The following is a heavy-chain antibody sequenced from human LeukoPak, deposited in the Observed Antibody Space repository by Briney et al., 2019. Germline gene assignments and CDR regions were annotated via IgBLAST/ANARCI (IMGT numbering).Heavy chain of an antibody. CDR1: GGSISSYS. V-gene: IGHV4-4*07. J-gene: IGHJ3*02. CDR2: IYTGGTT. D-gene: IGHD5-12*01. Sequence: SGTLSLTCIVSGGSISSYSWTWIRQPAGEGLEWIGRIYTGGTTNYNPSLKSRVTMSVDTSKNQFSLRLSSVTAADTAVYYCAGEAGGGYARAFDIWGQGTMVTVSS. CDR3: AGEAGGGYARAFDI.